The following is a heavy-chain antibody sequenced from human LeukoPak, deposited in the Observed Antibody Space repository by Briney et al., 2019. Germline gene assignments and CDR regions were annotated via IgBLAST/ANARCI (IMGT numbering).Heavy chain of an antibody. V-gene: IGHV4-39*01. CDR1: GGSISISRYY. CDR3: AGRLQDSVMVVAGTHNGAEYFHH. CDR2: LYYSGNT. Sequence: SETLSLTCTVSGGSISISRYYWGWIRQSPGKGLEWIRSLYYSGNTYYNPSLKSRVTISVDTSKNQFTLNLNSLTAADTAVYYCAGRLQDSVMVVAGTHNGAEYFHHWGQGTLVTVSS. J-gene: IGHJ1*01. D-gene: IGHD2-15*01.